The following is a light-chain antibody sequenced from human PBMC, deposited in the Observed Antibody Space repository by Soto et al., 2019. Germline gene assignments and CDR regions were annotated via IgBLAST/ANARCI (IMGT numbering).Light chain of an antibody. V-gene: IGKV3-20*01. Sequence: IVLTQSPGTLSLSPGERATLSCRASQSVSSSYLGWYQQKPGQAPRLLIYGASNRVTGITDRFSGSGSGTDFTLTISRLEPEDFAVYYCQQYGSSPTFGHGTKLEIK. CDR3: QQYGSSPT. CDR2: GAS. J-gene: IGKJ2*01. CDR1: QSVSSSY.